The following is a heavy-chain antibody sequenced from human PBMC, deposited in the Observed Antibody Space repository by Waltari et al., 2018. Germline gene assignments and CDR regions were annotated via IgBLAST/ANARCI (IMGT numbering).Heavy chain of an antibody. Sequence: QVQLQESGPGLVKPSQTLSLTCTVSGGSISSGGYYWRWIRQHPGKGLEWVGYIYYSGSTYYNPSLKSRVTISVDTSKNQFSLKLSSVTAADTAVYYCARGITGTGGFDYWGQGTLVTVSS. CDR1: GGSISSGGYY. CDR3: ARGITGTGGFDY. CDR2: IYYSGST. V-gene: IGHV4-31*03. J-gene: IGHJ4*02. D-gene: IGHD1-20*01.